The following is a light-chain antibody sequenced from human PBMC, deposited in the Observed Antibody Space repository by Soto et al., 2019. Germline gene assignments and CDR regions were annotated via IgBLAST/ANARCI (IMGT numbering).Light chain of an antibody. CDR2: DAS. J-gene: IGKJ5*01. V-gene: IGKV3-20*01. CDR1: QYVSHNY. Sequence: EIVLTQSPGALSLSPGETATLSCRASQYVSHNYLAWYQQKPGQAPRLLFYDASTRATGIPDRFSGSGSGTDFTLTINRLEPEDFAVYYCQQYGSSPITFGQGTRLEIK. CDR3: QQYGSSPIT.